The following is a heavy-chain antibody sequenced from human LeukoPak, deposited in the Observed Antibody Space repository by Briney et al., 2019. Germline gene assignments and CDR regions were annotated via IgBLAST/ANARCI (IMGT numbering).Heavy chain of an antibody. Sequence: ASETLSLTCTVSGGSISSYYWSWIRQPAGKGLEWIGRIYTSGSTNYNPSLKSRVTMSVDTSKNQFSLKLSSVTAADTAVYYCARDPAGYSSGWSSDYWGQGTLVTVSS. V-gene: IGHV4-4*07. D-gene: IGHD6-19*01. J-gene: IGHJ4*02. CDR1: GGSISSYY. CDR2: IYTSGST. CDR3: ARDPAGYSSGWSSDY.